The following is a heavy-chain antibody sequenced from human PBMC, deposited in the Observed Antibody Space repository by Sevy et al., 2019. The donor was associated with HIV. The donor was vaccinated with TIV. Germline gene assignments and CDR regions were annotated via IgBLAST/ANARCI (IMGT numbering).Heavy chain of an antibody. V-gene: IGHV3-21*01. Sequence: GGYLRLSCAASGFTFSDYSVNWVRQAPGKGLEWLSSISSSSYYIYYADSVNGRFTISRDNAKNSLYLQMNSLRAEDTAVYSCARGCCISTSCYLFDYWGLGTLVTVYS. D-gene: IGHD2-2*01. CDR3: ARGCCISTSCYLFDY. CDR2: ISSSSYYI. CDR1: GFTFSDYS. J-gene: IGHJ4*02.